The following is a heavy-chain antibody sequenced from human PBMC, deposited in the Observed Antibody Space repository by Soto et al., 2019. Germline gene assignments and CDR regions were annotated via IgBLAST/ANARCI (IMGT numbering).Heavy chain of an antibody. J-gene: IGHJ4*02. D-gene: IGHD4-17*01. V-gene: IGHV1-18*04. CDR1: GYTFSTST. CDR3: AIADYGDDDY. CDR2: IKAYSGST. Sequence: LVQSGAEAKKPGTSVKVSCKASGYTFSTSTISWVRQAPGQGLEWMGWIKAYSGSTNYAPKLQGRVTMTTDTSTSTAYLELRSLTSDDTAMYYCAIADYGDDDYWGQGTLVNVSS.